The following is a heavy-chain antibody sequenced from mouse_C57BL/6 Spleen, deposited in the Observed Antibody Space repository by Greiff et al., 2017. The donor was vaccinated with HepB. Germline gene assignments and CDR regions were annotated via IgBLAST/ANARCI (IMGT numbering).Heavy chain of an antibody. J-gene: IGHJ4*01. V-gene: IGHV5-4*01. Sequence: EVQLVESGGGLVKPGGSLKLSCAASGFTFSSYAMSWVRQTPGKRLEWVATISDGGSYTYYPDNVKGRFTISRDNAKNNLYLQMSHLKSEDTAMYYCARDAMDYWGQGTSVTVSS. CDR1: GFTFSSYA. CDR2: ISDGGSYT. CDR3: ARDAMDY.